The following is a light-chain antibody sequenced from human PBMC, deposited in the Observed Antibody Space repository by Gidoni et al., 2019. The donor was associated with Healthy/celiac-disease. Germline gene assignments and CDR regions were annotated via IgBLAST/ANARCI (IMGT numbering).Light chain of an antibody. CDR1: KLGDKY. CDR3: QAWDSSTRV. CDR2: QDS. Sequence: SYELTQPPSVSVSPGQTASITCSGDKLGDKYACWYQQKPGQSPVLDIYQDSKRPSGSPERFSGSNSGNTATLTISGTQAMDEADYYCQAWDSSTRVFGTGTKVTVL. J-gene: IGLJ1*01. V-gene: IGLV3-1*01.